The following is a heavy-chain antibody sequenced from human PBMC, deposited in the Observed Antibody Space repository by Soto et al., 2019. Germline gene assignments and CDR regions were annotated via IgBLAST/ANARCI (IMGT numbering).Heavy chain of an antibody. Sequence: QVQLVQSGVEVKKPGASVKVSCKASGYTFTSYGISWVRQAPGQGLEWMGWISTDNGNTNYAQSLQGRVTMTTDTSTTTTYMELRSLRSDDTALYYCARDWDCSSASCQDVFDIWGQGTMVTVSS. J-gene: IGHJ3*02. CDR3: ARDWDCSSASCQDVFDI. D-gene: IGHD2-2*01. CDR2: ISTDNGNT. V-gene: IGHV1-18*01. CDR1: GYTFTSYG.